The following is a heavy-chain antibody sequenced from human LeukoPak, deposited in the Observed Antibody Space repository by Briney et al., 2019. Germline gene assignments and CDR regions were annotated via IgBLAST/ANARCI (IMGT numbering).Heavy chain of an antibody. V-gene: IGHV5-51*01. CDR3: ARLGYCSSASCYYGMDV. J-gene: IGHJ6*02. Sequence: GESLKISCKGSGYSFTSHWIGWVRQMPGKGLEWMGIIYPGDSGTRYSPSFQGQAPISADKSISTAYLQWSSLKASDTAMYHCARLGYCSSASCYYGMDVWGQGTTITVSS. CDR2: IYPGDSGT. CDR1: GYSFTSHW. D-gene: IGHD2-2*01.